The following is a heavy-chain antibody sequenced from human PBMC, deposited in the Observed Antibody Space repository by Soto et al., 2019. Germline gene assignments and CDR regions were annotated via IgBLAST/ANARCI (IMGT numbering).Heavy chain of an antibody. CDR3: AREGEYQLLLNAFDI. CDR2: IKQDGSEK. CDR1: GFTFSRYW. J-gene: IGHJ3*02. Sequence: GGSLRLSCAVSGFTFSRYWMSWVRQAPGKGLEWVANIKQDGSEKYYVDSVKGRFTISRDNAKNSLYLQMNSLRAEDTAVYYCAREGEYQLLLNAFDIWGQGTMVTVSS. V-gene: IGHV3-7*03. D-gene: IGHD2-2*01.